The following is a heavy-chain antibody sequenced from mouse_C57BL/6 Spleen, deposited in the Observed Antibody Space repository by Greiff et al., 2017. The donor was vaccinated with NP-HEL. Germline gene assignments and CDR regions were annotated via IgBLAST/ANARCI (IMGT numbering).Heavy chain of an antibody. CDR2: VYPYNGGT. CDR1: GFTFTDYY. Sequence: VQLQQSGPVLVKPGPSVTISCKASGFTFTDYYMHWVKQSHGKSLEWIGLVYPYNGGTSYNQKFKGKATLTADTSSSTAYMELNSLTSEDSAVYYSARGITTVVEENYAMDYWGQGTSVTVSS. J-gene: IGHJ4*01. D-gene: IGHD1-1*01. CDR3: ARGITTVVEENYAMDY. V-gene: IGHV1-36*01.